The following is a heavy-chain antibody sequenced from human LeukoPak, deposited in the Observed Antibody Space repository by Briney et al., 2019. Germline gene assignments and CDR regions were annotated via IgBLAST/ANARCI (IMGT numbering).Heavy chain of an antibody. V-gene: IGHV3-66*02. CDR3: ARDQSGFLEWPF. Sequence: RPGGSLRLSCAASGFTVSSNYMNWVRQAPGKGLEWVSVIYSGGSTYYADSVKGRFTISRDNSKNTLYLQMNSLRAVDTAVYYCARDQSGFLEWPFWGQGTLVTVSS. J-gene: IGHJ4*02. CDR2: IYSGGST. CDR1: GFTVSSNY. D-gene: IGHD3-3*01.